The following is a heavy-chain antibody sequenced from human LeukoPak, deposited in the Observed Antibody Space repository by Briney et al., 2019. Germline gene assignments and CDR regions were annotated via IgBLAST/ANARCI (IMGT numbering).Heavy chain of an antibody. Sequence: GESLKISCKGSGYSFTSYWIGWVRPMPGKGLEWMGIIYPGDSDTRYSPSFQGQVTISADKSISTAYLQWSSLKASDTAMYYCARLSNCSSTSCYVYFDYWGQGTLVTVSS. D-gene: IGHD2-2*01. V-gene: IGHV5-51*01. J-gene: IGHJ4*02. CDR1: GYSFTSYW. CDR2: IYPGDSDT. CDR3: ARLSNCSSTSCYVYFDY.